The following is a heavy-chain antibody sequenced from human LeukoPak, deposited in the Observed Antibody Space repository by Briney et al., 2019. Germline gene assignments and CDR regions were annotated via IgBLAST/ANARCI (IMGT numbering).Heavy chain of an antibody. Sequence: GGSLRLSCAASGFTFSSYAMSWVRQAPGKGLEWVSAISGSGGSTYYADSVKGRFTISRDNSKNTLYLQMNSLRAEDTAVYNCAKSTLPMVRGARGTSFDYWGQGTLVTVSS. CDR1: GFTFSSYA. CDR3: AKSTLPMVRGARGTSFDY. J-gene: IGHJ4*02. CDR2: ISGSGGST. V-gene: IGHV3-23*01. D-gene: IGHD3-10*01.